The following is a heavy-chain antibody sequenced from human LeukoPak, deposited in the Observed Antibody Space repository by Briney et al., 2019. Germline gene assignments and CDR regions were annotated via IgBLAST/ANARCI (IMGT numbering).Heavy chain of an antibody. V-gene: IGHV3-53*01. Sequence: GGSLRLSCAASGFPVSNNYMSWVRQAPGKGLEWVSVIHSGGATYYADSVKGRFTISRDNSKNTLYLQMNTLRAEDTAVYCCARGRGYGAYDWNDYWGQGTLVTVSS. J-gene: IGHJ4*02. CDR1: GFPVSNNY. D-gene: IGHD5-12*01. CDR3: ARGRGYGAYDWNDY. CDR2: IHSGGAT.